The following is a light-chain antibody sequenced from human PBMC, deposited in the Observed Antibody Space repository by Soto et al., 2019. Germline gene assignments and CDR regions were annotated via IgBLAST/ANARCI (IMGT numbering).Light chain of an antibody. CDR3: QLRSSWPLT. Sequence: IVLKQSLGTLSLSPGERATLSCRASQSVRSLLAWYQQKPGQAPRVLIHDASNRANGIPARFSGSGSGTDFTLTISSLEPEDFAVYYCQLRSSWPLTFAGGTKV. V-gene: IGKV3-11*01. CDR1: QSVRSL. CDR2: DAS. J-gene: IGKJ4*01.